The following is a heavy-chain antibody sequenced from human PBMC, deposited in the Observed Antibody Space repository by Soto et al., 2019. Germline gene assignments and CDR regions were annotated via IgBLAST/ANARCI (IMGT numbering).Heavy chain of an antibody. CDR1: GFTFSRYS. CDR3: ARGGPAAARTRFSGFDP. D-gene: IGHD6-6*01. V-gene: IGHV3-48*01. J-gene: IGHJ5*02. CDR2: ISSSSNSI. Sequence: GGSLRLSCAASGFTFSRYSMNWVRQAPGKGLEWVSYISSSSNSIYYADSVKGRFTISRDNAKNSLHLQMNGLRAEDTAVYYCARGGPAAARTRFSGFDPWGQGTLVTVPS.